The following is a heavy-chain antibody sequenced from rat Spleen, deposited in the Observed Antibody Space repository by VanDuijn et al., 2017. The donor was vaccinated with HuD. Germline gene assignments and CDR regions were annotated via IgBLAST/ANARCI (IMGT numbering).Heavy chain of an antibody. CDR2: ISYDGSST. V-gene: IGHV5-29*01. J-gene: IGHJ2*01. CDR3: TTDQTGRGDY. CDR1: GFIFSRSA. Sequence: EVQLVESGGGLVQPGRSLILSCAASGFIFSRSAMAWVRQAPTKGLEWVATISYDGSSTYYRDSVKGRYTISRDNAKSSLYLQMDSLRSEDTATYYCTTDQTGRGDYWGQGVMVTVSS. D-gene: IGHD5-1*01.